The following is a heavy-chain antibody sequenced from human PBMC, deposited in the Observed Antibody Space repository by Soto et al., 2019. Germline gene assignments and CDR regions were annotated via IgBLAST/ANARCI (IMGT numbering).Heavy chain of an antibody. D-gene: IGHD3-9*01. CDR2: ISYDGSNK. Sequence: QVQLVESGGGVVQPGRSLRLSCAASGFTFSSYGMHWVRQAPGKGLEWVAVISYDGSNKYYADSVKGRFTISRDNSKNXLXLLXNSLRAEDTAVYYCAKEGQYYDILTGYRSYYGMDVWGQGTTVTVSS. V-gene: IGHV3-30*18. J-gene: IGHJ6*02. CDR1: GFTFSSYG. CDR3: AKEGQYYDILTGYRSYYGMDV.